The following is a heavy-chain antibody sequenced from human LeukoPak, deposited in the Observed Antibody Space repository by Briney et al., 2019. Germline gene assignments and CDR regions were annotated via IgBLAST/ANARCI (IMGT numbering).Heavy chain of an antibody. CDR1: GASVNSPGYY. D-gene: IGHD4-17*01. J-gene: IGHJ4*02. V-gene: IGHV4-61*08. CDR3: ARALDYGESDY. CDR2: IYYSGDT. Sequence: PSETLSLTCTVSGASVNSPGYYWSWIRQPPGKGLEWIGHIYYSGDTYYNPPRKSRVTISVDTSKNQFSLKLSSVTTTDTAVFYCARALDYGESDYWGQGTLVTVSS.